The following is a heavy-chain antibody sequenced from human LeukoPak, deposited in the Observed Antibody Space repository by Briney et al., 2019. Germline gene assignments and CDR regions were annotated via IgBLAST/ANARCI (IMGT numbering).Heavy chain of an antibody. Sequence: GGSLRLSCAASGFTFSSYSMNWVRQAPGKGREWVSSISSSSSYIYYADSVKGRFTISRDNAKNSLYLQMNSLRAEDTAVYYCARLGLGYCSGGSCYSIDYWGQGTLVTVSS. D-gene: IGHD2-15*01. CDR1: GFTFSSYS. CDR3: ARLGLGYCSGGSCYSIDY. J-gene: IGHJ4*02. CDR2: ISSSSSYI. V-gene: IGHV3-21*01.